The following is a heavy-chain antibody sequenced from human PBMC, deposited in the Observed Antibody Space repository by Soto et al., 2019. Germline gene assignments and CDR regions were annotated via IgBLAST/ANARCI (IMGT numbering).Heavy chain of an antibody. CDR1: GGSISSSSYY. V-gene: IGHV4-39*01. D-gene: IGHD3-3*01. CDR3: ARGTIFGVVITENDEGWYFDY. Sequence: SETLSLTCTVSGGSISSSSYYWGWIRQPPGKGLEWIGSIYYSGSTYYNPSLKSRVTISVDTSKNQFSLKLSSVTAADTAVYYCARGTIFGVVITENDEGWYFDYWGQGTLVTVSS. J-gene: IGHJ4*02. CDR2: IYYSGST.